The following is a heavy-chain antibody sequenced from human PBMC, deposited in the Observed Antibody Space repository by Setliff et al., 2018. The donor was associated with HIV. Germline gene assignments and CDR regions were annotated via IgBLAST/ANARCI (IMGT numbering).Heavy chain of an antibody. Sequence: SLRLSCAASGFTFSSYGMHWVRQAPGKGLEWVTVIWYDGSNKYYADSVKGRFTISRDNSKNTLYLQMNSLRAEDTAVYYCAKSARVATISPYDYWGQGTLVTVSS. V-gene: IGHV3-33*06. CDR3: AKSARVATISPYDY. J-gene: IGHJ4*02. CDR2: IWYDGSNK. CDR1: GFTFSSYG. D-gene: IGHD5-12*01.